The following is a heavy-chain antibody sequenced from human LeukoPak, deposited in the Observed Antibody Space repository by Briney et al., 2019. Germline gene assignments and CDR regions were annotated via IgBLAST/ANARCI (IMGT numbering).Heavy chain of an antibody. D-gene: IGHD2-21*02. CDR1: GFTFSNFW. CDR2: IKEDGSQK. Sequence: PGGSLRLSCAASGFTFSNFWMDWVRQAPGKGLEWVANIKEDGSQKNYVDSVRGRFTISRDNAKNSLYLQMNSLRAEDTAVYYCARDGFSSAINSWGQGTLVTVSS. V-gene: IGHV3-7*01. J-gene: IGHJ4*02. CDR3: ARDGFSSAINS.